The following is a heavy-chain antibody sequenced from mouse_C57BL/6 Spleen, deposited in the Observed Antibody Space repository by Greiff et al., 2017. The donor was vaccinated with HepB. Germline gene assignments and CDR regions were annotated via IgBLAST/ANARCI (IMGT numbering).Heavy chain of an antibody. J-gene: IGHJ2*01. D-gene: IGHD1-1*01. CDR3: NYYGSSYNY. CDR1: GYTFTSYW. V-gene: IGHV1-64*01. CDR2: IHPNSGST. Sequence: QVHVKQPGAELVKPGASVKLSCKASGYTFTSYWMHWVKQRPGQGLEWIGMIHPNSGSTNYNEKFKSKATLTVDKSSSTAYMQLSSLTSEDSAVYYCNYYGSSYNYWGQGTTLTVSS.